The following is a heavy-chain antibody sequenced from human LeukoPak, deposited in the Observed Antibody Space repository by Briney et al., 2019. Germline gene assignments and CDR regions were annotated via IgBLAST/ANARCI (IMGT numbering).Heavy chain of an antibody. J-gene: IGHJ4*02. V-gene: IGHV3-7*01. CDR2: INQVGTET. D-gene: IGHD2-15*01. CDR3: AQLLLRGPTA. CDR1: GFTCREFA. Sequence: GGSLRLSCTSSGFTCREFAVSWFRQAPGKGLEWVANINQVGTETFYVDSVKGRFTISRDNAKNSLYLQMSSLRAEDTAVYYCAQLLLRGPTAWGQGTLVTVSS.